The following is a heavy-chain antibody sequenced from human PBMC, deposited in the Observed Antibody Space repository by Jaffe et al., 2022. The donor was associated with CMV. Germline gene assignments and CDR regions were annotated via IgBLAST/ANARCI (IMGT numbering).Heavy chain of an antibody. CDR1: GGTFSSYA. V-gene: IGHV1-69*09. J-gene: IGHJ6*03. CDR3: ARDRTPYYYYYMDV. Sequence: QVQLVQSGAEVKKPGSSVKVSCKASGGTFSSYAISWVRQAPGQGLEWMGRIIPILGIANYAQKFQGRVTITADKSTSTAYMELSSLRSEDTAVYYCARDRTPYYYYYMDVWGKGTTVTVSS. CDR2: IIPILGIA.